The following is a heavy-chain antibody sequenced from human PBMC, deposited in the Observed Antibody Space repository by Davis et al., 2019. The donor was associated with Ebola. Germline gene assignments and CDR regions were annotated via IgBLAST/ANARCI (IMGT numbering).Heavy chain of an antibody. Sequence: GESLKISCQGSGYRFTKCWIGWVRQMPGKGLEWMGIIYPGDSDTRYSPSFQGQVTISADKSISTAYLQWSSLKASDTAMYYCAGYDVDQYGLRPVWDVWGKGTTVTVSS. CDR2: IYPGDSDT. D-gene: IGHD3-10*01. J-gene: IGHJ6*04. CDR1: GYRFTKCW. V-gene: IGHV5-51*01. CDR3: AGYDVDQYGLRPVWDV.